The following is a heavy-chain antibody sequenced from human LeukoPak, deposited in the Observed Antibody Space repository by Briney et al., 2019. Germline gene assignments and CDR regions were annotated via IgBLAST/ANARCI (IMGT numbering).Heavy chain of an antibody. V-gene: IGHV4-34*01. CDR3: ARGPYCSSTSCSDYYYYYYMDV. Sequence: SETLSLTCAVYGGSFSGYYWSWIRQPPGKGLEWIGEINHSGSTNYNPTLKSRVNISVDTSKNQFSLKLSSVTAADTAVYYCARGPYCSSTSCSDYYYYYYMDVWGKGTTVTVSS. D-gene: IGHD2-2*01. CDR1: GGSFSGYY. J-gene: IGHJ6*03. CDR2: INHSGST.